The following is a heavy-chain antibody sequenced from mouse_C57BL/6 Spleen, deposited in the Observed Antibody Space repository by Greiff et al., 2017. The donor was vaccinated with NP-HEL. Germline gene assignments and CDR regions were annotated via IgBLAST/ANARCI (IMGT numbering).Heavy chain of an antibody. CDR2: IYPGSGST. D-gene: IGHD1-1*01. Sequence: QVQLQQPGAELVKPGASVKMSCKASGYTFTSYWITWVKQRPGQGLEWIGDIYPGSGSTNYNEKFKSKATLTVDTSSSTAYMQLSSLTSEDSAVYYCARSGFTTVEGFGYFDVWAQGPRSPSPQ. V-gene: IGHV1-55*01. CDR1: GYTFTSYW. J-gene: IGHJ1*03. CDR3: ARSGFTTVEGFGYFDV.